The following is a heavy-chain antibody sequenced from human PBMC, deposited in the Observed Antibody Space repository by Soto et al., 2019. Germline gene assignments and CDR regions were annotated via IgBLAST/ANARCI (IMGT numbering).Heavy chain of an antibody. V-gene: IGHV3-30*18. CDR2: ISYDGSNK. Sequence: GGSLRLSCAASGFTFSSYGMHWVRQAPGKGLEWVAVISYDGSNKYYADSVKGRFTISRDNSKNTLYLQMNSLRAEDTAVYYCAKDRSRVKNLYYFDYWGQGTLVTVSS. J-gene: IGHJ4*02. CDR1: GFTFSSYG. CDR3: AKDRSRVKNLYYFDY. D-gene: IGHD3-10*01.